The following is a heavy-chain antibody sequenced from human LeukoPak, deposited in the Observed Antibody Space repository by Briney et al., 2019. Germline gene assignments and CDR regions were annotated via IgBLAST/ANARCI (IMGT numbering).Heavy chain of an antibody. D-gene: IGHD2-15*01. CDR2: IYPGDSDT. CDR1: GYNFANYW. J-gene: IGHJ4*02. Sequence: GESLKISCKGSGYNFANYWIGWVRQMPGKGLEWMGIIYPGDSDTKYSPSFQGQVTISADKSINTAFLQWSSLKASDTAMYFCARGRACSGGSCYPPDFDYWGQGTLVTVSS. V-gene: IGHV5-51*01. CDR3: ARGRACSGGSCYPPDFDY.